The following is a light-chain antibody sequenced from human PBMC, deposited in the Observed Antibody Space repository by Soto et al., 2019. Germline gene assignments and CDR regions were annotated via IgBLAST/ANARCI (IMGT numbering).Light chain of an antibody. V-gene: IGLV1-44*01. CDR3: AAWDDSLNGPV. CDR1: SSNIDSNT. CDR2: SNN. Sequence: QSVLTQPPSASGTPGQRVTISCSGSSSNIDSNTVNWYQQLPGTAPKLLIYSNNQRPSGVPDRFSGSKSGTSASLAISGLQSEDEADYYCAAWDDSLNGPVFGGGTKVTV. J-gene: IGLJ2*01.